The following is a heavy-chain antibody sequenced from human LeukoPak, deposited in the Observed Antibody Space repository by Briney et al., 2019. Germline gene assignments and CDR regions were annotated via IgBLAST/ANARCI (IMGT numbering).Heavy chain of an antibody. CDR3: ARDRSSSSPPRY. CDR2: IIPILGIA. V-gene: IGHV1-69*04. J-gene: IGHJ4*02. CDR1: GYTFTSYY. Sequence: ASVKVSCKASGYTFTSYYMRWVRQAPGQGLEWMGRIIPILGIANYAQKFQGRVTITADKSTSTAYMELSSLRSEDTAVYYCARDRSSSSPPRYWGQGTLVTVSS. D-gene: IGHD6-6*01.